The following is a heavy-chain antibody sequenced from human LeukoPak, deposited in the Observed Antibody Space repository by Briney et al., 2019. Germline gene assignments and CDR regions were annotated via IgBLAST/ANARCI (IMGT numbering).Heavy chain of an antibody. CDR3: ARVCFYDSSGCSDY. D-gene: IGHD6-19*01. J-gene: IGHJ4*02. CDR2: IYSGGST. Sequence: GGSLRLSCAASGFTVSSNYMSWVRQAPGKGLEWVSVIYSGGSTYYADSVKGRFTISRDNSKNTLYLQMNSLRAEDTAVYYCARVCFYDSSGCSDYWGQGTLVTVSS. V-gene: IGHV3-53*01. CDR1: GFTVSSNY.